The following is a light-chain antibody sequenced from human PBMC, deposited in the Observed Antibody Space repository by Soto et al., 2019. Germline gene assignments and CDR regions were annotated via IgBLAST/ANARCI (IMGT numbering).Light chain of an antibody. CDR2: AAS. CDR3: QQSYSTLIT. CDR1: QSISSY. J-gene: IGKJ5*01. Sequence: DIQMTPSPSSLSASVGDRVTITCRASQSISSYLNWYQQKPGKAPKLLIYAASSLQSGVPSRFSGSGSGTDFTLTISSLQPEDFATYYCQQSYSTLITFGQGTRLEIK. V-gene: IGKV1-39*01.